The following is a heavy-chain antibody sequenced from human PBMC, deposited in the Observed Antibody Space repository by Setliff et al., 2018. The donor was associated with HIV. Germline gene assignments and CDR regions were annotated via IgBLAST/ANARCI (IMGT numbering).Heavy chain of an antibody. Sequence: SETLSLTCTVSGGSISSYYWSWIRQPPGKGLEWIGYAYYSGSTNYNPSLKSRLTISVDTSKNQVSLKLSSVAAADTAVYYCARDRRSIFGVDTKNWFDPWGQGTLVTVSS. D-gene: IGHD3-3*01. CDR2: AYYSGST. CDR3: ARDRRSIFGVDTKNWFDP. V-gene: IGHV4-59*12. J-gene: IGHJ5*02. CDR1: GGSISSYY.